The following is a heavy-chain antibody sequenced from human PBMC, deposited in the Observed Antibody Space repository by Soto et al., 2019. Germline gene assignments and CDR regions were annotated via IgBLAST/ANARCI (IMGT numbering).Heavy chain of an antibody. CDR2: IYWDDDE. D-gene: IGHD6-6*01. V-gene: IGHV2-5*02. CDR1: GFSLSTSGVG. J-gene: IGHJ5*02. CDR3: AHSRVAAPFGP. Sequence: QITLKESGPTLVKPTQTLTLTCTFSGFSLSTSGVGVGWIRQPPGKALEWLALIYWDDDERYSPSLKSRRTXTMXPSKNQVVLTMTNMDPVDTATYFCAHSRVAAPFGPWGQGTLVTVSS.